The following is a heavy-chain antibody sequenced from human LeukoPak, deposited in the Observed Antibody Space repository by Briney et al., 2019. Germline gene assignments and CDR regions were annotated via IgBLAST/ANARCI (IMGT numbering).Heavy chain of an antibody. CDR2: IIPIFGTA. D-gene: IGHD4-17*01. CDR1: GGTFSSYA. V-gene: IGHV1-69*06. Sequence: SVKVSCKASGGTFSSYAISWVRQVPGQGLEWMGGIIPIFGTANYAQKFQGRVTITADKSTSTAYMELSSLRSEDTAVYYCARESPPSVTPPSPFDYWGQGTLVTVSS. J-gene: IGHJ4*02. CDR3: ARESPPSVTPPSPFDY.